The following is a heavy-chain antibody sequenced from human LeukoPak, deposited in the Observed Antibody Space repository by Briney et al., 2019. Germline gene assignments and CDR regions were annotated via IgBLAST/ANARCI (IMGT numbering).Heavy chain of an antibody. J-gene: IGHJ6*03. CDR1: GFTFSSYA. CDR3: AKEGYYYGSGSYPKYYYYYYMDV. CDR2: FSGSGGST. Sequence: GGSLRLSCAASGFTFSSYAMSWVRQAPGKGLECISGFSGSGGSTYYADSVKGRFTISRDNSKNTLYLQMNSLRAEDTAVYYCAKEGYYYGSGSYPKYYYYYYMDVWGKGTTVTTSS. D-gene: IGHD3-10*01. V-gene: IGHV3-23*01.